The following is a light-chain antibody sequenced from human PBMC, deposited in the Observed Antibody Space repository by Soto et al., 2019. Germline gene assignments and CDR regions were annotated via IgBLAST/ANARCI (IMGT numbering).Light chain of an antibody. CDR3: QQFNNYPLT. J-gene: IGKJ4*01. CDR2: AAS. Sequence: DIQMTQSPSSLSASVGDRVPIPCRASQSISSYLNWYQQKPGKAPKLLIYAASSLQSGVPSRFSGSGSGTEFALTISSLQPEDFATYYCQQFNNYPLTFGGGTKVDIK. V-gene: IGKV1-39*01. CDR1: QSISSY.